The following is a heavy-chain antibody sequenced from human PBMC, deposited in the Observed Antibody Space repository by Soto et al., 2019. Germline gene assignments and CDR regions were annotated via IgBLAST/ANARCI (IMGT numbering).Heavy chain of an antibody. D-gene: IGHD5-18*01. V-gene: IGHV1-69*06. CDR3: ARVGGTGGYTYGLDY. J-gene: IGHJ4*02. CDR2: IIPVFGTG. CDR1: GGTFSSYA. Sequence: QVQLVQSGAEVKKPGSSVKVSCKASGGTFSSYAISWVRQAPGQGLEWMGGIIPVFGTGIYAQKCQGRVTITADKSTNTAYMELSSLRSEDMAVYFCARVGGTGGYTYGLDYWGQGTLVTVSS.